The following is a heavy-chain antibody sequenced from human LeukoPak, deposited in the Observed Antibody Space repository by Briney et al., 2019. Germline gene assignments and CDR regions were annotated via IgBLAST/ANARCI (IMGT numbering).Heavy chain of an antibody. Sequence: GGSLRLSCAASGFTFRSSWMHWVRQAPGKGPVWVSRINSDRSSTSYADSVKGRFTISRDNAKNTLYLQVNSLRAEDTAVYYCAVGSYYFDDWGQGTLVTVSS. D-gene: IGHD3-10*01. V-gene: IGHV3-74*01. J-gene: IGHJ4*02. CDR3: AVGSYYFDD. CDR2: INSDRSST. CDR1: GFTFRSSW.